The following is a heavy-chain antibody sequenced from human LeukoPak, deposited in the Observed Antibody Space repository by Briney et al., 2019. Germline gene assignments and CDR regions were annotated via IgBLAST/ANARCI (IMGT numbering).Heavy chain of an antibody. D-gene: IGHD3-22*01. CDR2: ISYDGSNK. CDR3: ARDGYYYDSSGTPFDY. CDR1: GFTFSSYA. J-gene: IGHJ4*02. Sequence: GGSLRLSCAASGFTFSSYAMHWVRQTPGKGLEWVAVISYDGSNKYYADSVKGRFTISRDNSKNTLYLQMNSLRAEDTAVYYCARDGYYYDSSGTPFDYWGQGTLVTVSS. V-gene: IGHV3-30-3*01.